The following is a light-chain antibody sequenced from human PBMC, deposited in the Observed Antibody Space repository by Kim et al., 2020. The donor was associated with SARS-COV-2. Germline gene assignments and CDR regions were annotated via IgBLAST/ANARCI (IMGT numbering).Light chain of an antibody. V-gene: IGLV3-19*01. CDR1: SLRSYF. J-gene: IGLJ2*01. CDR2: GKN. CDR3: NSRDSSGNHLV. Sequence: LGPTVRITCQGDSLRSYFASWYQQKPGQAPVLVIYGKNNRPSGIPDRFSGSSSGNTASLTITGAQAEDEADYYCNSRDSSGNHLVFGGGTQLTVL.